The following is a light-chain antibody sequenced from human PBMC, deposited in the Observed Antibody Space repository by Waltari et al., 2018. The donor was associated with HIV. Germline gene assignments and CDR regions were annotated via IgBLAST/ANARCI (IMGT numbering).Light chain of an antibody. CDR2: GAS. Sequence: EIVLTQSPAALSLSPGEAATVSCRASKNLTSQYLAWYQQKSGQAPRLLLFGASTRNSGVPTRFGGAGSGADFTLTVTRLEPEDFALYFCRQYDSSPYTFGQGT. CDR1: KNLTSQY. CDR3: RQYDSSPYT. J-gene: IGKJ2*01. V-gene: IGKV3-20*01.